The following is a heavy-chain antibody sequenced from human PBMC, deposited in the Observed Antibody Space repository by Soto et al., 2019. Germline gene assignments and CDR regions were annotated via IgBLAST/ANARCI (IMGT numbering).Heavy chain of an antibody. CDR3: ASPQRYCSGGSCYLLDY. Sequence: QVQLVQSGAEVKKPGSSVKVSCKASGGTFSSYTISWVRQAPGQGLEWMGRIIPILGIANYAQKFQGRVTITADKSTSTAYMELSSLGSEDTAVYYCASPQRYCSGGSCYLLDYWGQGTLVTVSS. D-gene: IGHD2-15*01. CDR1: GGTFSSYT. J-gene: IGHJ4*02. CDR2: IIPILGIA. V-gene: IGHV1-69*02.